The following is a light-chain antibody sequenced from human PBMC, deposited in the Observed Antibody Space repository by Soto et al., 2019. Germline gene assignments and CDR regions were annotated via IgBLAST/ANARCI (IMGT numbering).Light chain of an antibody. CDR2: WAS. CDR1: QSVLYSSNNKNY. J-gene: IGKJ1*01. V-gene: IGKV4-1*01. Sequence: DIVMTQSPDSLAVSLGERATINCKSSQSVLYSSNNKNYLDWYQQKPGQPPKLLIYWASTRESGVPDRFSGSVSGTDFTLTNSSLHAEDVAVYYCQQYYRPWTFGQGTKVEIK. CDR3: QQYYRPWT.